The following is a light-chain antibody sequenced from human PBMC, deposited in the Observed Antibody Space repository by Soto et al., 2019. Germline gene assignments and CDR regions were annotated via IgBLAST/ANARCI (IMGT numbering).Light chain of an antibody. J-gene: IGKJ1*01. Sequence: EIVMTQSPTNLSVSPGARATLSCRASQSISSNLAWYQHRPGQPPRLLIFGASTRATGIPARFSGSGSGTEFTLTISSLQSEDFGLYYCQHYHNWPPWTFGQGTKVEIK. CDR2: GAS. CDR3: QHYHNWPPWT. V-gene: IGKV3-15*01. CDR1: QSISSN.